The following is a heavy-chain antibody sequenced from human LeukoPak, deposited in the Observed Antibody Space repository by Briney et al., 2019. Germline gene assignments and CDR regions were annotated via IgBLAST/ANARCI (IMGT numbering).Heavy chain of an antibody. Sequence: PSETLSLTCTVSGGSISRYYWSWIRQPPGKGLEWIGYISYTGSITYNSSLKSRVTISLDTSQNQFSLKLTSVTPADTAVYYCARTAKYYYGSETYYFFDYWGQGTLVTVSS. D-gene: IGHD3-10*01. CDR1: GGSISRYY. V-gene: IGHV4-59*01. J-gene: IGHJ4*02. CDR3: ARTAKYYYGSETYYFFDY. CDR2: ISYTGSI.